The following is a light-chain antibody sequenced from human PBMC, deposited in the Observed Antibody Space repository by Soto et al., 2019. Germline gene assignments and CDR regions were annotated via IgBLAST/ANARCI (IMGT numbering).Light chain of an antibody. Sequence: DLVLTPSPDSLAVSLGERATINCKSSQSVLYSSNNRNYLAWYQQRLGQPPKLIFYWASTRESGVPDRFSGSGSGTDFTLTISSLQAEDVAVYYCQQYYSAPLTFGGGTKVDIK. V-gene: IGKV4-1*01. CDR3: QQYYSAPLT. CDR2: WAS. CDR1: QSVLYSSNNRNY. J-gene: IGKJ4*01.